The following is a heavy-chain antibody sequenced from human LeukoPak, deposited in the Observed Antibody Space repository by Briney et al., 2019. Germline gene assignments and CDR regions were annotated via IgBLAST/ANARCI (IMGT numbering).Heavy chain of an antibody. CDR2: ISSSGGST. J-gene: IGHJ3*02. D-gene: IGHD2-2*02. V-gene: IGHV3-23*01. CDR3: AKVFGYCSSTSCYIAPNDAFDI. Sequence: GGSLRLSCAASGFTFSSYAMSWVRQAPGKGLEWVSAISSSGGSTYYADSVKGRFTISRDNSKNTLYLQMNSLRAEDTAVYYCAKVFGYCSSTSCYIAPNDAFDIWGQGTMVTVSS. CDR1: GFTFSSYA.